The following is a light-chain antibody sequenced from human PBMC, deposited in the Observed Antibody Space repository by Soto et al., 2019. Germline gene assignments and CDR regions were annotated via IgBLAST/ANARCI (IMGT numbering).Light chain of an antibody. V-gene: IGKV3-15*01. J-gene: IGKJ1*01. CDR2: DAS. Sequence: ERVLTQSPATLSVSPGERATLSCRASQSVSSHLAWYQQKPGQAPRLVIYDASTRATGIPARFSGSGSGTEFALTISSLQSEDFAVYYCHQYDDWPQTFGQGTKVEIK. CDR1: QSVSSH. CDR3: HQYDDWPQT.